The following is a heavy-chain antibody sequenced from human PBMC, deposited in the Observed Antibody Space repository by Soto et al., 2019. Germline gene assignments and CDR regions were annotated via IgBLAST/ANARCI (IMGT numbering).Heavy chain of an antibody. V-gene: IGHV3-23*01. CDR3: ACVKDRWGVGGAARGLNDAFDI. J-gene: IGHJ3*02. CDR1: GFTFSSYA. Sequence: EVQLLESGGGLVQPGGSLRLSCAASGFTFSSYAMSWVRQAPGKGLEWVSAISGSGGSKYYADSVKGRFTISRDNSKNTLNLQMNGQRADDTAVYYCACVKDRWGVGGAARGLNDAFDIWGPGTMVTVSS. CDR2: ISGSGGSK. D-gene: IGHD3-16*01.